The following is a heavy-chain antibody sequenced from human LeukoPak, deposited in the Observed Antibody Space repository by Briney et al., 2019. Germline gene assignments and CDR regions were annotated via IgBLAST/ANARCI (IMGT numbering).Heavy chain of an antibody. CDR2: IYYSGST. D-gene: IGHD3-3*01. V-gene: IGHV4-61*01. Sequence: PSETLSLTSTVSGGSISSSSYYWSWIRQPPGKGLEWIGYIYYSGSTNYNPSLKSRVTISVDTSKNQFSLKLSSVTAADTAVYYCARAAYDFWSGYYTSYYYYYMDVWGKGTTVTVS. CDR3: ARAAYDFWSGYYTSYYYYYMDV. J-gene: IGHJ6*03. CDR1: GGSISSSSYY.